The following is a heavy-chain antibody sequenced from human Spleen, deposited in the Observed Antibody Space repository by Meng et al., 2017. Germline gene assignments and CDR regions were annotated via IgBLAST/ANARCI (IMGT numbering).Heavy chain of an antibody. Sequence: SETLSLTCAVSGYSITGSYNWGWIRQSPGKGLEWIGSIYQSGSTYYNPSLKSRVTMSADTSKNQFSLKLSSVTAADTAVYYCARGPQQPGAAAGTSGFDYWGQGTLVTVSS. J-gene: IGHJ4*02. CDR1: GYSITGSYN. V-gene: IGHV4-38-2*01. CDR2: IYQSGST. CDR3: ARGPQQPGAAAGTSGFDY. D-gene: IGHD6-13*01.